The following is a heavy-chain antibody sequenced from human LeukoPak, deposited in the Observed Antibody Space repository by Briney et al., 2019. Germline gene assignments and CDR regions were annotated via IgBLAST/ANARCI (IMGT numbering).Heavy chain of an antibody. CDR3: ARGPGVIFDN. J-gene: IGHJ4*02. V-gene: IGHV3-7*01. Sequence: GGSLRHSCAASRLNISSYGMMWLRQAPGKGLEWVAYIKEDGTEILYVGSVKGRFTISRDNARKSLYLQMNSLRVEDTAVYYGARGPGVIFDNWGQGTLVTVSS. D-gene: IGHD3-10*01. CDR1: RLNISSYG. CDR2: IKEDGTEI.